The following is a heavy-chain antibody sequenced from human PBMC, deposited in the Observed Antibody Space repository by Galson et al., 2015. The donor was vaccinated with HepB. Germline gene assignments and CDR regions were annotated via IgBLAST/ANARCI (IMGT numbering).Heavy chain of an antibody. D-gene: IGHD2-2*01. J-gene: IGHJ6*02. CDR1: GFIVNSNF. Sequence: SLRLSCAASGFIVNSNFMSWVRQAPGKGLEWVSVIYGGDSTKYADSVKGRFTISRDDSKNEVYLQMNSLRAEDTAVYYCARPQKGIPAATPIYYYYGMDVWGQGTAVTVSS. CDR2: IYGGDST. CDR3: ARPQKGIPAATPIYYYYGMDV. V-gene: IGHV3-66*04.